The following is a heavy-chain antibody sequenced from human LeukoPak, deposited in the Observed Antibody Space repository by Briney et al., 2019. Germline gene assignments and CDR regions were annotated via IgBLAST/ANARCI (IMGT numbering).Heavy chain of an antibody. CDR3: ARGAGYNYYYYGMDV. J-gene: IGHJ6*02. Sequence: GGSLRLSCAASGFTFSSYWMHWVRQARGKGLVWVSRINSDGSSTSYADSVKGRFTISRDNAKNTLYLQMNSLRAEDTAVYYCARGAGYNYYYYGMDVWGQGTTVTVSS. V-gene: IGHV3-74*01. CDR1: GFTFSSYW. D-gene: IGHD5-24*01. CDR2: INSDGSST.